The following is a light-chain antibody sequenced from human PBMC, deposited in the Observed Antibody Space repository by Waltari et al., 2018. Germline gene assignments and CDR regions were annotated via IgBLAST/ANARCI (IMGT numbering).Light chain of an antibody. Sequence: QRVLPQSPSDSASLGAPVKLTCTLSSGHTSNVIAWHSQQPEKGPRYLLKVNSDGSHSKGDKITDRFSGSSSGAEHYLTSSSLPSEDEADYYCQTGGHGTWVFGGGTKLTVL. J-gene: IGLJ3*02. CDR2: VNSDGSH. V-gene: IGLV4-69*01. CDR1: SGHTSNV. CDR3: QTGGHGTWV.